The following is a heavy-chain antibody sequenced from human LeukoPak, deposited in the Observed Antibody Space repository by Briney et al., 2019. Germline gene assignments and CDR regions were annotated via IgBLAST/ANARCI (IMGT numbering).Heavy chain of an antibody. D-gene: IGHD2-15*01. J-gene: IGHJ6*02. V-gene: IGHV5-51*01. CDR1: GYKFSDYW. CDR3: ARHGLYGCRGGRRYASFYYYGMDV. CDR2: IYPDEYDT. Sequence: GESLKISCKGSGYKFSDYWIGWVRQMPGRGLEWMGIIYPDEYDTRYSPSFQGQVTISVDKSLSTAYLQWNSLEASDTAMYFCARHGLYGCRGGRRYASFYYYGMDVWGQGTTVTVSS.